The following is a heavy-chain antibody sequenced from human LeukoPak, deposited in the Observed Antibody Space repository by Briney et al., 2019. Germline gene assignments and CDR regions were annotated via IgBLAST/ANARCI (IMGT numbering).Heavy chain of an antibody. V-gene: IGHV4-38-2*01. CDR3: ATVARVARHLDYYYYYMDV. CDR1: GHSINTGYS. Sequence: SETLSLTCGVSGHSINTGYSWGWIRQPPGKGLEWIGRVHYRGSTYYNPSLKSRVTISLDTSKNQFSLNLNSVTAADTAVYFCATVARVARHLDYYYYYMDVWGQGTTVTVS. J-gene: IGHJ6*03. D-gene: IGHD3-10*01. CDR2: VHYRGST.